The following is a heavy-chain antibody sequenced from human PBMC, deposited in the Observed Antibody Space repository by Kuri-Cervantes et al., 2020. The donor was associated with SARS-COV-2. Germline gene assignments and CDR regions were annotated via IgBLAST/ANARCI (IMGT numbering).Heavy chain of an antibody. D-gene: IGHD2-2*01. J-gene: IGHJ4*02. Sequence: SETLSLTCTVSGGPISSYYWSWIRQPAGKGLEWIGRIYTSGSTNYNPSLKSRVTMSVDTSKNQFSLKLSSVTAADTAVYYCAREMGCSSTSCSFFDYWGQGTLVTVSS. CDR3: AREMGCSSTSCSFFDY. CDR1: GGPISSYY. V-gene: IGHV4-4*07. CDR2: IYTSGST.